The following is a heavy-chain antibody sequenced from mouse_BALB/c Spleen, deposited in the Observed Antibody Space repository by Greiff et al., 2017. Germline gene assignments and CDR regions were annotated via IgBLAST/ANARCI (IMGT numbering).Heavy chain of an antibody. Sequence: DVKLVESGGGLVQPGGSMKLSCVASGFTFSNYWMNWVRQSPEKGLEWVAEIRLKSNNYATHYAESVKRRFTISRDDSKSSVYLQMNNLRAEDTGIYYCTRPPIYDGYYDYAMDYWGQGTSVTVSS. D-gene: IGHD2-3*01. CDR2: IRLKSNNYAT. V-gene: IGHV6-6*02. CDR3: TRPPIYDGYYDYAMDY. J-gene: IGHJ4*01. CDR1: GFTFSNYW.